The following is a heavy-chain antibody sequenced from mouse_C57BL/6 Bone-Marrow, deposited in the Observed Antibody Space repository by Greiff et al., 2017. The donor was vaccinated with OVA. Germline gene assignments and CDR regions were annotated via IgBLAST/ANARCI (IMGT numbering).Heavy chain of an antibody. D-gene: IGHD1-1*01. V-gene: IGHV5-4*01. J-gene: IGHJ2*01. Sequence: EVQLVESGGGLVKPGGSLKLSCAASGFTFSSYAMSWVRQTPEKRLEWVATISDGGSYTYYPDNVKGRFTISRDNAKNNLYLQMSQLKSEDTAMYYCAREGAVVAFDYWGQGTTLTVSS. CDR2: ISDGGSYT. CDR1: GFTFSSYA. CDR3: AREGAVVAFDY.